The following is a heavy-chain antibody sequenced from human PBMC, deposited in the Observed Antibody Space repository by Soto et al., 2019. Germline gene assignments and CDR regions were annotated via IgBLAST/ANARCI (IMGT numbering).Heavy chain of an antibody. J-gene: IGHJ6*02. V-gene: IGHV1-69*13. CDR2: IIPIFGTA. CDR3: ARLHHSSSWYRGNYYYYGMDV. Sequence: GASVKVSCKASGGTFSSYAISWVRQAPGQGLEWMGGIIPIFGTANYAQKFQGRVTITADESTSTAYMELSSLRSEDTAVYYCARLHHSSSWYRGNYYYYGMDVWGQGTKVTVSS. D-gene: IGHD6-13*01. CDR1: GGTFSSYA.